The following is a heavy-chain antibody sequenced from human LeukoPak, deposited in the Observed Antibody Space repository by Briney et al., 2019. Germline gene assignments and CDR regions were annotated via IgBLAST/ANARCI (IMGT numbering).Heavy chain of an antibody. CDR2: IHYSGST. V-gene: IGHV4-38-2*02. CDR3: ARGFRSRNSSGFFDY. J-gene: IGHJ4*02. CDR1: GYSISSGYY. Sequence: PSETLSLTCTVSGYSISSGYYWSWIRQSPGKGLEWIGYIHYSGSTNYNPSLKSRVTISVDTSKNQFSLKLSSVTAADTAVYYCARGFRSRNSSGFFDYWGQGTLVTVSS. D-gene: IGHD3-22*01.